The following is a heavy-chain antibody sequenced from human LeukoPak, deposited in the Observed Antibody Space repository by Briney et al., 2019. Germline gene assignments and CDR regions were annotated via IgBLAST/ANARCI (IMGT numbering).Heavy chain of an antibody. V-gene: IGHV3-48*03. CDR2: ISSICSTI. CDR3: ARVLQGVWFGENWFDP. D-gene: IGHD3-10*01. Sequence: GGSVRVSCAASGFTFSSYEMNWVRQAPGQGLEWVSYISSICSTIYYAHSVKGRSTISRDKATNSLYLQMNSLRAEDTAVYYCARVLQGVWFGENWFDPWGQGILVTVSS. J-gene: IGHJ5*02. CDR1: GFTFSSYE.